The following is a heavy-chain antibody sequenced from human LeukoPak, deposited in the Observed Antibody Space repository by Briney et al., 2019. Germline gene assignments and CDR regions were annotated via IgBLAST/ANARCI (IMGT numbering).Heavy chain of an antibody. CDR1: GCTFSSYP. CDR3: VHRDYGNY. Sequence: GGSLRLSCAASGCTFSSYPMRWIRQAPGKGLEWVSAISGSGGSTYYADSVKGRSVVSRDNSKDTRYLQIKCLCAEDTAGYYCVHRDYGNYWGQGTLVTVSS. V-gene: IGHV3-23*01. CDR2: ISGSGGST. D-gene: IGHD4-17*01. J-gene: IGHJ4*02.